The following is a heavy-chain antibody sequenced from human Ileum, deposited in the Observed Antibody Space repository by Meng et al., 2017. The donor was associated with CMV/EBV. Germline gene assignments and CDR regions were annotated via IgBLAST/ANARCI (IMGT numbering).Heavy chain of an antibody. CDR3: ARPRGTAMVFDY. Sequence: GESLKISCKGSGYSFTNYWMAWVRQMPGKGLEWMGIIYPGDSDTRYSPSFQGQVTISADKSISTAYLKWSSLKASDTAMYYCARPRGTAMVFDYWGQGTLVTVSS. J-gene: IGHJ4*02. CDR1: GYSFTNYW. V-gene: IGHV5-51*01. D-gene: IGHD5-18*01. CDR2: IYPGDSDT.